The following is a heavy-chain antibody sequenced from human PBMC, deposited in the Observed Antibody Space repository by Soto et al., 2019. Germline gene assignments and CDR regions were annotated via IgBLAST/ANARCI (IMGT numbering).Heavy chain of an antibody. CDR3: ARAGGGSGYYLWQRNAFAI. V-gene: IGHV1-2*04. CDR1: GYTFTGYY. Sequence: ASVKVSCKASGYTFTGYYMHWVRQAPGQGLEWMGWINPNSGGTNYAQKFQGWVTMTRDTSISTAYMELSRLRSDDTAVYYCARAGGGSGYYLWQRNAFAIWGQGSMVTVSS. CDR2: INPNSGGT. J-gene: IGHJ3*02. D-gene: IGHD3-3*01.